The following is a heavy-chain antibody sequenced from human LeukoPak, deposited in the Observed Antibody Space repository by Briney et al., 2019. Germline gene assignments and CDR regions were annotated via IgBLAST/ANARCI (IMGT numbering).Heavy chain of an antibody. J-gene: IGHJ4*02. Sequence: GASVKVSCKASGYTFTSYAISWVRQAPGQGLEWMGRIIPILGIANYAQKFQGRVTITADKSTSTAYMELSSLRSEDTAVYYCARLEEYYYDSSGYDYFDYWGQGTLVTVSS. CDR2: IIPILGIA. CDR3: ARLEEYYYDSSGYDYFDY. V-gene: IGHV1-69*04. D-gene: IGHD3-22*01. CDR1: GYTFTSYA.